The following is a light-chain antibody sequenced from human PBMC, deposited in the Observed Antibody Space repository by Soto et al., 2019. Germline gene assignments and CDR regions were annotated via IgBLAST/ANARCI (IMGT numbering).Light chain of an antibody. J-gene: IGKJ1*01. CDR2: GAS. CDR1: QSVSSSY. CDR3: QQYGTSRWT. V-gene: IGKV3-20*01. Sequence: EIVLTQSPCTLSASVGDRVTLSCRASQSVSSSYLAWYQQKPGQAPSLLIYGASSRAAGLPDRFSGSGSGTVFTLTSSRLEAEDLTLYYCQQYGTSRWTFGQGTKVDIK.